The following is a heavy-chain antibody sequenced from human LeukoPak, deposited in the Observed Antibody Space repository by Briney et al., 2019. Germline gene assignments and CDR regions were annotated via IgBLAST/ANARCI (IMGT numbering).Heavy chain of an antibody. CDR3: ARVVVRDANNYKDY. Sequence: GASVKVSCKASGYTFTGYYMHWVRQAPGQGLEWMGWVNPTSGGTNYAQKFQGWVTMTRDTSISTAYMELSRLRSDDTAVYYCARVVVRDANNYKDYWGQGTLVTVSS. D-gene: IGHD5-24*01. CDR2: VNPTSGGT. J-gene: IGHJ4*02. V-gene: IGHV1-2*04. CDR1: GYTFTGYY.